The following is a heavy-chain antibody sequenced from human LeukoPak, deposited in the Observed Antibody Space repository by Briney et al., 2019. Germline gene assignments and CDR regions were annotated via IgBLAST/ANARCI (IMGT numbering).Heavy chain of an antibody. CDR3: ARVRYNSGYIFDY. CDR2: IGSGGSPI. J-gene: IGHJ4*02. V-gene: IGHV3-48*04. CDR1: GFTFSSYS. Sequence: GGSLRLSCAASGFTFSSYSMNWVRQAPGKGLEWVSYIGSGGSPIYYADSVRGRFSISRDNAKNSLYLQMSSLRAEDTAVYYCARVRYNSGYIFDYWGQGTLVTVSS. D-gene: IGHD5-18*01.